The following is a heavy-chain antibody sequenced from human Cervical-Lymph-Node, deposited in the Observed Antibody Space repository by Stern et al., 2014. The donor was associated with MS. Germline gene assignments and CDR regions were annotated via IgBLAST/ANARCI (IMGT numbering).Heavy chain of an antibody. Sequence: EVQLVESGGGLVKPGGSLRLSCAASGFTFSSYSMNWVRQAPGKGLEWVSSISSGSSNIYYADSVKGRFTISRDNAKNSLHLQMNSLRAEDTAVYYCARGTGSSEYYPEYWYFDLWGRGTLVTVSS. J-gene: IGHJ2*01. CDR2: ISSGSSNI. CDR3: ARGTGSSEYYPEYWYFDL. CDR1: GFTFSSYS. D-gene: IGHD2/OR15-2a*01. V-gene: IGHV3-21*01.